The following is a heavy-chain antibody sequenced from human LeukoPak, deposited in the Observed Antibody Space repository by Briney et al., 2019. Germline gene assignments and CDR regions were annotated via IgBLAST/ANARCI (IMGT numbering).Heavy chain of an antibody. CDR2: INHSGST. CDR3: ARQRWGYYDSSGYFNY. D-gene: IGHD3-22*01. J-gene: IGHJ4*02. V-gene: IGHV4-34*01. CDR1: GGSFSGYY. Sequence: SETLSLTCAVYGGSFSGYYWSWIRQPPGKGLKWIGEINHSGSTNYNPSLKSRVTISVDTSKNQFSLKLSPVTAADTAVYYCARQRWGYYDSSGYFNYWGQGTLVTVSS.